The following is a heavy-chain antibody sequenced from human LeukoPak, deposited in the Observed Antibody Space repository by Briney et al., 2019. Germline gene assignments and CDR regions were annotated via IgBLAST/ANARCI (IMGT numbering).Heavy chain of an antibody. CDR3: ARVTVARARESVVPASPTDY. CDR2: INPNSGGT. V-gene: IGHV1-2*02. CDR1: GYTFTGYY. J-gene: IGHJ4*02. D-gene: IGHD2-2*01. Sequence: ASVKVSCKASGYTFTGYYMHWVRQAPGQGLEWMGWINPNSGGTNYAQKFQGRVTMTRDTSISTAYMELSRLRSDDTAVCYCARVTVARARESVVPASPTDYWGQGTLVTVSS.